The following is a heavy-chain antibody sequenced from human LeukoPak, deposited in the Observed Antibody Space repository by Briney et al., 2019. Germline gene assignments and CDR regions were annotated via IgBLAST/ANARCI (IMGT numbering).Heavy chain of an antibody. CDR2: IYYSGST. Sequence: PSETLSLTCTVSGGSISSSGYYWGWLRQPPGTGLEWIASIYYSGSTYYNPSLKSRVTISVDTSKSQLSLKLSSLTAADTAVYYCARHEYSGSYYGLSWFDPWGQGTLVTVSS. J-gene: IGHJ5*02. V-gene: IGHV4-39*01. CDR1: GGSISSSGYY. CDR3: ARHEYSGSYYGLSWFDP. D-gene: IGHD1-26*01.